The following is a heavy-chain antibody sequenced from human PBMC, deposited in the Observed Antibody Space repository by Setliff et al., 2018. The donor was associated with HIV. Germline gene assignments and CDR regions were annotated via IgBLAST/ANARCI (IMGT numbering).Heavy chain of an antibody. D-gene: IGHD1-1*01. J-gene: IGHJ4*02. CDR1: GYTFTGYY. CDR2: INPNNGVT. CDR3: ASFRGTGTTRSLDHFDY. V-gene: IGHV1-2*06. Sequence: ASVKVSCKASGYTFTGYYLHWVRQAPGQGPEWMGRINPNNGVTFYGQKFQGRVTMTRDTSIMTAYMELGRLTYDDTAVYYCASFRGTGTTRSLDHFDYWGQGTLVTVSS.